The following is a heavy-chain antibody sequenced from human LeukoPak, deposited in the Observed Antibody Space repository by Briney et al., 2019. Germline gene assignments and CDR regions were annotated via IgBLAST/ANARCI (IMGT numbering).Heavy chain of an antibody. Sequence: GRSRRLSFAAAGLTFEDYVMHWVWQAPWKSLEWGSGISRNSGRIGYAGSVKGRFTISRDNAKNSMYMQMNSLRAEDMALYYCAKDIGGDYIPDAFDIWGQGTMVTVSS. J-gene: IGHJ3*02. V-gene: IGHV3-9*03. CDR1: GLTFEDYV. D-gene: IGHD4-17*01. CDR3: AKDIGGDYIPDAFDI. CDR2: ISRNSGRI.